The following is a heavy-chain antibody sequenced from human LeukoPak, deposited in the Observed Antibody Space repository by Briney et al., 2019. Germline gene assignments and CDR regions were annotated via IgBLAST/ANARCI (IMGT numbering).Heavy chain of an antibody. D-gene: IGHD3-22*01. CDR1: GFTFSSYW. Sequence: GGSLRLSCAASGFTFSSYWMSWVRQAPGKGLEWVANIKQEGSEKYYVDSVKGRFTISRDNSKNTLYLQMNSLRAEDTAVYYCARENARTYYYDSSGSYYFDYWGQGTLVTVSS. CDR2: IKQEGSEK. V-gene: IGHV3-7*01. CDR3: ARENARTYYYDSSGSYYFDY. J-gene: IGHJ4*02.